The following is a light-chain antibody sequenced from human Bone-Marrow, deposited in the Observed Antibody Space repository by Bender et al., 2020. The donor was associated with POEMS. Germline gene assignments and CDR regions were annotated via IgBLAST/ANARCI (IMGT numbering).Light chain of an antibody. V-gene: IGLV2-14*01. J-gene: IGLJ3*02. CDR1: SSDVGGYNY. CDR3: QSFDTSLSGWV. Sequence: QSALTQPASVSGSPGQSITISCTGTSSDVGGYNYVSWYQHHPGKAPQLLIFEATKRPSGVSNRFSGSKSATTASLTISGLQAEDEADYYCQSFDTSLSGWVFGAGTKLTV. CDR2: EAT.